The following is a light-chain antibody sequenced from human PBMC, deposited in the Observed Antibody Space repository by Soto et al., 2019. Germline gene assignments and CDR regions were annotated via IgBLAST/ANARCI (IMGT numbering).Light chain of an antibody. CDR2: WAS. CDR3: QQYHTTPQT. V-gene: IGKV4-1*01. Sequence: DIVMTQSPDSLAVSLGERATINCKSSQSVLYSSNNKNYLAWYQQKPGQPPKLLISWASTRETGVPDRFSGSGSGADFTLTISSLQAEDVAVYYCQQYHTTPQTFGQGNKVEIK. CDR1: QSVLYSSNNKNY. J-gene: IGKJ1*01.